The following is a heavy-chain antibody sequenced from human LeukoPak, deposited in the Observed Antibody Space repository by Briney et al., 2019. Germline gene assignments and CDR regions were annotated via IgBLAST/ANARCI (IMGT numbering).Heavy chain of an antibody. CDR1: GFTFSSYA. J-gene: IGHJ4*02. CDR3: VRRNYFDY. V-gene: IGHV3-23*01. CDR2: ISDRGGNT. Sequence: GGSLRLSCAASGFTFSSYAMSWVRQAPGKGLEWVSGISDRGGNTYYAGSVKGRFTISRDNSKKTLYLQMNSLRAEDTAVYYCVRRNYFDYWGQGALVTVSS.